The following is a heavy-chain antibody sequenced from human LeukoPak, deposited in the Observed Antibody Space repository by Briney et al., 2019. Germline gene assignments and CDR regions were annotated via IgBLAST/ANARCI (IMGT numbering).Heavy chain of an antibody. J-gene: IGHJ3*02. Sequence: PSETLSLTCAVYGGSFSGYYWSWIRQPPGKGLEWIGYIYYSGSTKYNPSLKSRVTISMDTSKNQFSLKLSSVTAADTAVYYCARDRGNYYDSSGAFDIWGQGTMVTVSS. D-gene: IGHD3-22*01. CDR2: IYYSGST. CDR3: ARDRGNYYDSSGAFDI. V-gene: IGHV4-59*01. CDR1: GGSFSGYY.